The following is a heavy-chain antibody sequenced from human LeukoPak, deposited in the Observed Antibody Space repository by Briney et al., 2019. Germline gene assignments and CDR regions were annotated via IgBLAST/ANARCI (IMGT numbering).Heavy chain of an antibody. CDR2: IYSGDSDT. V-gene: IGHV5-51*01. J-gene: IGHJ5*02. CDR1: GYSFTSYW. Sequence: GESLKISCKGSGYSFTSYWIGWVRQMPGKGLEWMGIIYSGDSDTRYSPSFQGQVTISADKSISTAYLQWRSLKASDTAMYYCARHASVTKIDPWGQGTLVTVSS. CDR3: ARHASVTKIDP. D-gene: IGHD4-17*01.